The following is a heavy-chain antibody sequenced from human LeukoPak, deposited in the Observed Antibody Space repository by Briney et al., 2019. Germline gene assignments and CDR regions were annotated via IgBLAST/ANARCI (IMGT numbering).Heavy chain of an antibody. Sequence: GSVKVSCKASGYTFTSYTMNWVRQAPGQGLEWMGWINTNTGNPAYAQGFTGRFVFSLDTSVSTAYLQISSLKAEDTAVYYCARPGVPAATYYYYYHGMDVWGQGTTVTVSS. CDR3: ARPGVPAATYYYYYHGMDV. CDR2: INTNTGNP. CDR1: GYTFTSYT. V-gene: IGHV7-4-1*02. J-gene: IGHJ6*02. D-gene: IGHD2-2*01.